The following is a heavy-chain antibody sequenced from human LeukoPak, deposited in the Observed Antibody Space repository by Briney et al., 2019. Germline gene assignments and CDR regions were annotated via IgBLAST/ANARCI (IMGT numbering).Heavy chain of an antibody. J-gene: IGHJ3*02. Sequence: SETLSLTCTVSGGSISSYYWSWIRQPAGKGLEWIGRIYTSGSTNYNPSLKSRVTMSVDTSKNQFSLKLSSVTAADTAVYYCARVNPQNISPLGAFDIWGQGTMVTVSS. V-gene: IGHV4-4*07. CDR1: GGSISSYY. CDR2: IYTSGST. CDR3: ARVNPQNISPLGAFDI. D-gene: IGHD2/OR15-2a*01.